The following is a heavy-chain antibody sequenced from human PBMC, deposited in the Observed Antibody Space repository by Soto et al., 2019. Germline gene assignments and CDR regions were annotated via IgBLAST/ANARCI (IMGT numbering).Heavy chain of an antibody. J-gene: IGHJ4*02. CDR3: AKARCSPTHCRFPDY. V-gene: IGHV3-23*01. CDR2: ISGSGASP. CDR1: GFTFSTYT. D-gene: IGHD2-15*01. Sequence: TGGSLRLSCAASGFTFSTYTMSWVRRAPGKGLEWVSAISGSGASPSYADSVQGRFTISRDNPKRTLYLQMNNLRAEDTAVYYCAKARCSPTHCRFPDYWGQGTLVTVSS.